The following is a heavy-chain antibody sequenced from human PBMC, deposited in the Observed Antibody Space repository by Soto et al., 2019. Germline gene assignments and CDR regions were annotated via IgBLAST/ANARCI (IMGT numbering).Heavy chain of an antibody. CDR1: GDSISSGGYP. CDR2: IYQSGST. D-gene: IGHD1-26*01. J-gene: IGHJ4*02. Sequence: SETLSLTCAVAGDSISSGGYPWTWIRQPPRKGLEWIGHIYQSGSTLYNPSLESRVAISVDKSKNLFSLDLSSVTAADTAVYYFARDTRDGRYWGQGPLVTVSS. CDR3: ARDTRDGRY. V-gene: IGHV4-30-2*01.